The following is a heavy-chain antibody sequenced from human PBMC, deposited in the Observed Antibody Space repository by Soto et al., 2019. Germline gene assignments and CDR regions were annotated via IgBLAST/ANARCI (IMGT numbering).Heavy chain of an antibody. CDR3: ARVVTHVLYYYDRSGYSWAFDV. J-gene: IGHJ3*01. CDR2: ISTYNQNT. CDR1: GYVFTNNV. V-gene: IGHV1-18*01. D-gene: IGHD3-22*01. Sequence: QVHLVQSGAEVRKPGASVKVSCKASGYVFTNNVISWVRQAPGQGLEWMGWISTYNQNTNYAQKFRGKVTMTTDTSANTAYMELRSLRSDDTAVYYCARVVTHVLYYYDRSGYSWAFDVWGQGTMVTVSS.